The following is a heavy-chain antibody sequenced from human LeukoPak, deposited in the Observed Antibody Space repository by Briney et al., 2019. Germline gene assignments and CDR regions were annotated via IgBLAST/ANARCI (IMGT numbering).Heavy chain of an antibody. CDR2: LYPGVST. CDR1: GGPMYSYY. V-gene: IGHV4-4*07. D-gene: IGHD3-22*01. Sequence: PSETLSLTCTVSGGPMYSYYWSWLRQTAGKGLEWIGRLYPGVSTDYNPSLKSRVTMSVDTSKNQFALKVRAVTAADTAVYYCARMKYYDSTGYTPGHYMDVWGKGTTVIVSS. J-gene: IGHJ6*03. CDR3: ARMKYYDSTGYTPGHYMDV.